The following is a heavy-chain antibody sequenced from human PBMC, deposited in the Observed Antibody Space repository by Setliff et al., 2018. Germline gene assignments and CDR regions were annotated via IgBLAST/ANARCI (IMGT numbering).Heavy chain of an antibody. J-gene: IGHJ3*01. D-gene: IGHD1-26*01. CDR1: GYTFTSYG. V-gene: IGHV1-18*01. CDR3: GREYSGGGLT. Sequence: ASVKVSCKASGYTFTSYGFSWVRQAPGQGLEWMGRISVYNGNTNYGQKYQGRVAMTTDTSTNTVYMELRSLRSDDTAVYFCGREYSGGGLTWGQGTMVTVSS. CDR2: ISVYNGNT.